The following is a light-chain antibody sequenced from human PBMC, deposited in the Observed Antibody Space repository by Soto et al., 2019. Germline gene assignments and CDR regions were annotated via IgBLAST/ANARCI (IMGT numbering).Light chain of an antibody. CDR2: DTS. CDR3: LLAYNAARV. V-gene: IGLV7-46*01. CDR1: TGAVTSNHH. Sequence: QAVVTQEPSLTVSPGGTVTLTCGSSTGAVTSNHHPYWFQQKAGQAPRTLIYDTSNKHSWTPARFSGSLLGDKAALTLSGAQPEDEAQYDCLLAYNAARVFGGGTKLTVL. J-gene: IGLJ2*01.